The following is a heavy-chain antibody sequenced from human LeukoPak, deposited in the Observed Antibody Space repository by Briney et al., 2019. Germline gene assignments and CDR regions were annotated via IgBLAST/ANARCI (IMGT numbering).Heavy chain of an antibody. CDR3: ARQHSGSYSP. J-gene: IGHJ5*02. CDR2: IIPIFGTA. D-gene: IGHD1-26*01. V-gene: IGHV1-69*13. Sequence: GASVKVSCKASGGTFSSYAISWVRQAPGQGLEWMGGIIPIFGTANYAQKFQGRVTITADESTSTAYMEPSSLRSEDTAVYYCARQHSGSYSPWGQGTLVTVSS. CDR1: GGTFSSYA.